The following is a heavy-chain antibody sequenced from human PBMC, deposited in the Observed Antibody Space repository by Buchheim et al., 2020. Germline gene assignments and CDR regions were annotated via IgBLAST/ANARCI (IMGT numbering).Heavy chain of an antibody. CDR1: GFTFSSYG. V-gene: IGHV3-30*18. CDR2: ISYDGSNK. J-gene: IGHJ4*02. CDR3: AKDSSSYYYGSGSH. Sequence: QVQLVESGGGVVQPGRSLRLSCAASGFTFSSYGMHWVRQAPGKGLEWVAVISYDGSNKYYADSVKGRFTISRDNSKNTLYLQMNSLRAEDTAVYYYAKDSSSYYYGSGSHWGQGTL. D-gene: IGHD3-10*01.